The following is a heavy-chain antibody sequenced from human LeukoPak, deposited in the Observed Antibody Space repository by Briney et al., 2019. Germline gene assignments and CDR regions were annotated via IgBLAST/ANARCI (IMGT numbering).Heavy chain of an antibody. CDR1: GYTFTNYG. V-gene: IGHV1-18*01. CDR2: ISAYNGNT. Sequence: ASVKVPCKASGYTFTNYGISWVRQAPGQGLEWMGWISAYNGNTNYAQKLQGRVTMTTDTSTSTAYMELRSLRSDDTAVYYCARDWNDYGDYARYYYYYYYMDVWGKGTTVTVSS. CDR3: ARDWNDYGDYARYYYYYYYMDV. D-gene: IGHD4-17*01. J-gene: IGHJ6*03.